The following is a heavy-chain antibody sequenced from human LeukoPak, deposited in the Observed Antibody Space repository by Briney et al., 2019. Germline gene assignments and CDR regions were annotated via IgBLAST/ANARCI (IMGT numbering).Heavy chain of an antibody. CDR1: GYTFTGYH. D-gene: IGHD4-17*01. Sequence: ASVKVSCKASGYTFTGYHMHWVRQAPGQGLEWMGWINPNSGGTNYAQKFQGRVTMTRDTSISTAYMELSRLRSDDTAVYYCARDYNDYGDRTDAFDIWGQGTMVTVSS. V-gene: IGHV1-2*02. CDR3: ARDYNDYGDRTDAFDI. CDR2: INPNSGGT. J-gene: IGHJ3*02.